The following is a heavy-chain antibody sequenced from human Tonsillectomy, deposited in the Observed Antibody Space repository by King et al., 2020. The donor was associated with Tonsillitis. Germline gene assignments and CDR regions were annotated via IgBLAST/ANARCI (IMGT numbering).Heavy chain of an antibody. Sequence: LQLQESGPGLVKPSETLSLTCTVSGGSISSSSYYWCWIRQPPGKGLECIGSIYYSCSTYYNPSLKSRVTISVDTSKNQFSLKLSSVTAADTAVYYCARQEGYYDMWTGYYRGPFYYWGQGTLVTVSS. J-gene: IGHJ4*02. D-gene: IGHD3-9*01. V-gene: IGHV4-39*01. CDR2: IYYSCST. CDR3: ARQEGYYDMWTGYYRGPFYY. CDR1: GGSISSSSYY.